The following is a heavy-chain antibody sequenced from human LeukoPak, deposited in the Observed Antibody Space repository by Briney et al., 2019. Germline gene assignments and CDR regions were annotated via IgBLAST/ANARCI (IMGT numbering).Heavy chain of an antibody. D-gene: IGHD3-22*01. CDR3: AVGYYYLEY. CDR1: GGSITSGSYY. J-gene: IGHJ4*02. V-gene: IGHV4-61*02. CDR2: IYTTGST. Sequence: SQTLSLTCTVSGGSITSGSYYWSWIRQPAGKGLEWIGRIYTTGSTNYNPSLKSRVTISLDTSKNQFSLKLSSVTAADTAVYYCAVGYYYLEYWGQGTPVSVSS.